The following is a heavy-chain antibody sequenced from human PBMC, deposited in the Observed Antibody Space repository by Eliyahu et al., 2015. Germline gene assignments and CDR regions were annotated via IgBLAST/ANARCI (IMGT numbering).Heavy chain of an antibody. Sequence: QLVESGGGLVQPGGSLXXSCXXXGXMFSDYWMXWVRQVPGKGLVWXARINSDASTTGYAESVKGRFLISRDNAKNTLYLQMNSLRGDDTAVYYCARGPKPALIRGALRPRLVDSWGQGILATVSS. V-gene: IGHV3-74*01. J-gene: IGHJ4*02. D-gene: IGHD3-10*01. CDR1: GXMFSDYW. CDR3: ARGPKPALIRGALRPRLVDS. CDR2: INSDASTT.